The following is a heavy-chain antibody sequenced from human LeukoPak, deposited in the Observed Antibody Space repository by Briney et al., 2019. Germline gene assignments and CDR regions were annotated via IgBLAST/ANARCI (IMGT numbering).Heavy chain of an antibody. CDR2: ISSNGGST. D-gene: IGHD5-24*01. CDR1: GFTFSSYA. Sequence: GGSLRLSWAASGFTFSSYAMHWVRQAPGKGLEYVSAISSNGGSTYYANSVKGRFTISRDNSKNTLYLQMGSLRAEDMAVYYCARDVDGYLDYWGQGTLVTVSS. J-gene: IGHJ4*02. CDR3: ARDVDGYLDY. V-gene: IGHV3-64*01.